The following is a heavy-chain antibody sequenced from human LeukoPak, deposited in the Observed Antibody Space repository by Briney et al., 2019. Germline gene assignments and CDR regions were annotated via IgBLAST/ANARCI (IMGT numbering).Heavy chain of an antibody. V-gene: IGHV1-8*03. D-gene: IGHD5-24*01. Sequence: ASVTVSCKASGYTFTSYDMNWVRQAAGQGREWMGWMNPNSSNTGYAQKFQGRVTITRNTSISTAYMQLSSLRSEDTAVYYCARGYVRGMATITLVYWGQGTLVTVSS. CDR2: MNPNSSNT. J-gene: IGHJ4*02. CDR1: GYTFTSYD. CDR3: ARGYVRGMATITLVY.